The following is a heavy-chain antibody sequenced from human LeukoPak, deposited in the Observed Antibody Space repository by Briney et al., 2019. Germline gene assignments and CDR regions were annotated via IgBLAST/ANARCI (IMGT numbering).Heavy chain of an antibody. J-gene: IGHJ4*02. V-gene: IGHV3-66*04. CDR2: IYSGGST. CDR3: ARRTRKNYFDY. Sequence: GGSLRLSCAASEFSVGSNYMTWVRQAPGKGLEWVSLIYSGGSTYYADSVKGRFTISRDTSKNTLYLQMTSLRAEDTAVYYCARRTRKNYFDYWGQGTPVTVSS. D-gene: IGHD1-14*01. CDR1: EFSVGSNY.